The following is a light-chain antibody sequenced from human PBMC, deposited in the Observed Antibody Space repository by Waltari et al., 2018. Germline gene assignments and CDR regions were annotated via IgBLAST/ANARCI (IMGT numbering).Light chain of an antibody. CDR1: SSDVGPYNL. CDR2: EDY. J-gene: IGLJ3*02. CDR3: CSYVSGDTWV. V-gene: IGLV2-23*01. Sequence: QSPLPQPASVSGSPGQSITISCTGTSSDVGPYNLVSWYQQHPGKAPKLMIYEDYKRPSGVSNRFSGSKSGNTASLTISGLQAEDEADYYCCSYVSGDTWVFGGGTELAVL.